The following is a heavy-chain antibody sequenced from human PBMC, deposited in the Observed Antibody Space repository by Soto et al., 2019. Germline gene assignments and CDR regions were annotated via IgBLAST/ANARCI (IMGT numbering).Heavy chain of an antibody. Sequence: QVQLQQWGAGLLKPSETLSLTCAVYGGSFSGYYWSWIRQPPGKGLEWIGEINHSGSTNYNPSLKSRVTIAVDTSKNQCSLKLSSVTAADTAVYYCARGGLGGWFDPWGQGTLVTVSS. CDR3: ARGGLGGWFDP. D-gene: IGHD3-16*01. CDR1: GGSFSGYY. V-gene: IGHV4-34*01. CDR2: INHSGST. J-gene: IGHJ5*02.